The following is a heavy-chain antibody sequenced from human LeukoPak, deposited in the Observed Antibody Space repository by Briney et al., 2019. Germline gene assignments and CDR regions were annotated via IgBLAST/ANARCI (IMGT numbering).Heavy chain of an antibody. V-gene: IGHV5-51*01. CDR3: ARHGDSNWYFDY. CDR2: IYPGDSDT. J-gene: IGHJ4*02. CDR1: GYSFTSHS. Sequence: GQSLKISCKGSGYSFTSHSIAWVRQMPGKGLEWMGIIYPGDSDTTYSPSFQCQVTISADKSISTAYLQWSSLKASDTAMYYCARHGDSNWYFDYWGQGTLVTVSS. D-gene: IGHD6-13*01.